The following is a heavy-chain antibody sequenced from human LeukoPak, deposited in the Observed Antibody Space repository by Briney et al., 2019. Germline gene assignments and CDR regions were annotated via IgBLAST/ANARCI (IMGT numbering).Heavy chain of an antibody. V-gene: IGHV3-23*01. D-gene: IGHD1-26*01. J-gene: IGHJ1*01. Sequence: GGSLRLSCAASGFTFSSCAMSWVRQAPGKGLEWVSGISGSGGSTYTDSVKGRFTISRDNSKNTLYLQMNSLRAEDTAVYYCAKEGRVGASVYFQHWGQGTLVTVSS. CDR2: ISGSGGST. CDR3: AKEGRVGASVYFQH. CDR1: GFTFSSCA.